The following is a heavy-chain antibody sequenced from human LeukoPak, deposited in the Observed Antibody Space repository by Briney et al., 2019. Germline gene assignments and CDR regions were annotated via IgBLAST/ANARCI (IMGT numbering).Heavy chain of an antibody. CDR2: IYYSGST. J-gene: IGHJ3*02. CDR1: GGSISSSSYY. Sequence: SETLSLTCTVSGGSISSSSYYWGWIRQPPGKGLEWIGSIYYSGSTYYNPSLKSRVTISVDASKNQFSLKLSSVTAADTAVYYCARQSSGGYSPFDIWGQGTMVTVSS. D-gene: IGHD4-23*01. CDR3: ARQSSGGYSPFDI. V-gene: IGHV4-39*01.